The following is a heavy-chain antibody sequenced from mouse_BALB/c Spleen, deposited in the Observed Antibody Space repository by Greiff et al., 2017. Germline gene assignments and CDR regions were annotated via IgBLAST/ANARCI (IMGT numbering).Heavy chain of an antibody. CDR3: ARYHGNSYAMDY. D-gene: IGHD2-1*01. CDR2: ILPGSGST. Sequence: QVQLQQSGAELMKPGASVKISCKATGYTFSSYWIEWVKQRPGHGLEWIGEILPGSGSTNYNEKFKGKATFTADTSSNTAYMQLSSLTSEDSAVYYCARYHGNSYAMDYWGQGTSFTVSS. V-gene: IGHV1-9*01. J-gene: IGHJ4*01. CDR1: GYTFSSYW.